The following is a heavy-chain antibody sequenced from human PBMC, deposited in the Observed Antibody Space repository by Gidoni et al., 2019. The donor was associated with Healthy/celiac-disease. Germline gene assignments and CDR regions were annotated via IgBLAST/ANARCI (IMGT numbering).Heavy chain of an antibody. CDR3: AHVNYYDSSGTRSDY. Sequence: EVQLVESGGGLIQPGGSLRLSCAASGFTVSSNYMSWVRQAPGKGLEWVSVIYSGGSTYYADSVKGRFTISRDNSKNTLYLQMNSLRAEDTAVYYCAHVNYYDSSGTRSDYWGQGTLVTVSS. V-gene: IGHV3-53*01. CDR2: IYSGGST. D-gene: IGHD3-22*01. CDR1: GFTVSSNY. J-gene: IGHJ4*02.